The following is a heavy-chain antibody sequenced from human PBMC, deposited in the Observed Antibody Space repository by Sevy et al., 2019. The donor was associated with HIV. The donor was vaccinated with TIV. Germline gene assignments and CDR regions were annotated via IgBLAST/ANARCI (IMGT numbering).Heavy chain of an antibody. CDR1: GLTFDNYW. CDR3: ARVDYPYDY. CDR2: IKQDGSEK. D-gene: IGHD3-9*01. Sequence: GGSLRLSCAASGLTFDNYWMSWIRQAPGKGLEWLANIKQDGSEKYYVDSVKGRFTISRDNAKNSVYLQMNSLRAEDTSVYYCARVDYPYDYWGQRTLVTVSS. J-gene: IGHJ4*02. V-gene: IGHV3-7*03.